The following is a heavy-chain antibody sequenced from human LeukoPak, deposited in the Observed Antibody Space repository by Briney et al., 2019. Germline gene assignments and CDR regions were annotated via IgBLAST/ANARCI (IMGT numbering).Heavy chain of an antibody. J-gene: IGHJ1*01. CDR3: AKAIYDSSGYYPKYFQH. Sequence: GGSLRLSCAASGFTFSSYAMSWIRQAPGKGLEWISAVSGNGINTFYADSVKGRFTISRDNSKNTLYLQMNSLRAEDTAVYYCAKAIYDSSGYYPKYFQHWGQGTLVTVSS. V-gene: IGHV3-23*01. CDR2: VSGNGINT. CDR1: GFTFSSYA. D-gene: IGHD3-22*01.